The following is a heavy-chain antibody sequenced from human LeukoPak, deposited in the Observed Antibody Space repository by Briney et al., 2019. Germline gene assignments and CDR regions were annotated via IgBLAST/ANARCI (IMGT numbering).Heavy chain of an antibody. J-gene: IGHJ4*02. CDR1: GGSISGYY. D-gene: IGHD6-19*01. CDR3: ARGLVGSGLTYYFDY. Sequence: TSETLSLTCTVSGGSISGYYWSWIRQPAGKGLEWIGRIYTSGSTNYNPSLKSRLTMSVDTSKNQFSPKLNSVTAADTAVYYCARGLVGSGLTYYFDYWGQGTLVTVSS. V-gene: IGHV4-4*07. CDR2: IYTSGST.